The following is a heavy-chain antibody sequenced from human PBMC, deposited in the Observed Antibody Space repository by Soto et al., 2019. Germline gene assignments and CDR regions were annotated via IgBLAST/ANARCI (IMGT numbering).Heavy chain of an antibody. Sequence: SETLSLTCTVSGGSISSGGYHWSGIRQHPGKGLEWIEYIYYSGTTSYNPSLKSRLTISVNTSKNQFSLNLISVTTAATAVCYSARDRALAFDTWGQGSLVSVSS. V-gene: IGHV4-31*03. CDR1: GGSISSGGYH. CDR3: ARDRALAFDT. CDR2: IYYSGTT. J-gene: IGHJ5*02.